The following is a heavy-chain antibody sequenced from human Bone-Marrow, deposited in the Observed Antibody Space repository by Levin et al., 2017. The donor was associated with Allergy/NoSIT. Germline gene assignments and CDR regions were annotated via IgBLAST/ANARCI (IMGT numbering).Heavy chain of an antibody. V-gene: IGHV3-23*01. Sequence: GGSLRLSCAASGFTFSNYPMSWVRQAPGKGLEWVSAIGGDGVGKFYTDSILGRFIISRDNSKNTLFLHMDSLKAEDTAVYYCARDIDVPTTNDQFDFWGQGTLVTVS. CDR3: ARDIDVPTTNDQFDF. D-gene: IGHD1-1*01. CDR2: IGGDGVGK. J-gene: IGHJ4*02. CDR1: GFTFSNYP.